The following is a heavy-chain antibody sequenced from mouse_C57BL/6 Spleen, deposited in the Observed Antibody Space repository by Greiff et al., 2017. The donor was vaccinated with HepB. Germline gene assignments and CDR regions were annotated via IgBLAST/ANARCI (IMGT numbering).Heavy chain of an antibody. J-gene: IGHJ2*01. D-gene: IGHD1-1*02. Sequence: LVESGPELVKPGASVKISCKASGYAFSSSWMNWVKQRPGKGLEWIGRIYPGDGDTNYNRKFKGKATLTADKSSSTAYMQLSSLTAEDSAVYFCARGGYYFDYWGQGTTLTVSS. V-gene: IGHV1-82*01. CDR3: ARGGYYFDY. CDR1: GYAFSSSW. CDR2: IYPGDGDT.